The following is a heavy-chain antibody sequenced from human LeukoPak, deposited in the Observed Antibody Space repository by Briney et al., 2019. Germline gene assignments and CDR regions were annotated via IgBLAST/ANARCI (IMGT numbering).Heavy chain of an antibody. Sequence: PSETLSLTCTVSGYSISSGYYWGWIRQPPGKGLEWIGSIYHSGSTYYNPSLKSRVTISVDTSKNQFSLKLSSVTAADTAVYYCARGGGVTIDYWGQGTLVTVSS. J-gene: IGHJ4*02. D-gene: IGHD4-17*01. CDR2: IYHSGST. CDR1: GYSISSGYY. CDR3: ARGGGVTIDY. V-gene: IGHV4-38-2*02.